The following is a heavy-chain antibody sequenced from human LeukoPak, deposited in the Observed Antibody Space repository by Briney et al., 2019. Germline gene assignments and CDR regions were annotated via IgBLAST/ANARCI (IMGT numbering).Heavy chain of an antibody. CDR2: ISWNSGSI. D-gene: IGHD3-10*01. V-gene: IGHV3-9*01. Sequence: GGSLRLSCAASGLTFDDYAMHWVRQAPGKGLEWVSGISWNSGSIGYADSVKGRFTISRDNAKNSLYLQMNSLRAEDTALYYCAKSGSLGSYGSGSYYNVPDYWGQGTLVTVSS. CDR3: AKSGSLGSYGSGSYYNVPDY. J-gene: IGHJ4*02. CDR1: GLTFDDYA.